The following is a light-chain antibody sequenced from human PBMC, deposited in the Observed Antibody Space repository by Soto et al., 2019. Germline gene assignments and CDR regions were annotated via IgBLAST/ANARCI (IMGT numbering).Light chain of an antibody. CDR1: QGIRSE. CDR2: TAS. CDR3: IQDYNYPLT. J-gene: IGKJ4*01. Sequence: AIQMTQSPSSLSASVGDRVTITCRASQGIRSELGWYQQKPGKAPNLLIYTASSLQSGVPSRFSGSGSGTDFTLTTSSLQPEDFATYYCIQDYNYPLTFAGGTKVDI. V-gene: IGKV1-6*01.